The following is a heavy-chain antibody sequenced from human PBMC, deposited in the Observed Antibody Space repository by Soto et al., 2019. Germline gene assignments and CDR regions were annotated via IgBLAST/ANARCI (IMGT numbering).Heavy chain of an antibody. D-gene: IGHD6-6*01. Sequence: SETLSLTCSLYSGSLSGYYWSWIRQPPGKGLEWIGEISPSGTTNYSPSLRSRVSISVDTSKNQFSLNLTSLTAADTAVYYCARAPKVSGSAQTRPDFWGQGSLVTVSS. V-gene: IGHV4-34*01. CDR1: SGSLSGYY. CDR3: ARAPKVSGSAQTRPDF. J-gene: IGHJ4*02. CDR2: ISPSGTT.